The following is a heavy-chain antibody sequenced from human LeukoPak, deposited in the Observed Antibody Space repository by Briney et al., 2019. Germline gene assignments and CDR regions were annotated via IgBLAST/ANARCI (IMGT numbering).Heavy chain of an antibody. CDR1: GFTVRSYA. V-gene: IGHV3-23*01. J-gene: IGHJ3*02. Sequence: LSGVSLRLFCAASGFTVRSYAMSWVRQAPGKGLEWVSAISGSGGSTYYADSVKGRFTISRDNSKNTLYLQMNSLRAEDTAVYYCAKDRGIPGAFDIWGQGTMVTVSS. D-gene: IGHD3-10*01. CDR3: AKDRGIPGAFDI. CDR2: ISGSGGST.